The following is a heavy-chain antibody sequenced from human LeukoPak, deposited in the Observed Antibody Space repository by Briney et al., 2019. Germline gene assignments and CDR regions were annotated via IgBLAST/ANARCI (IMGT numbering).Heavy chain of an antibody. Sequence: GPPVKVSCKASGGTFSSYAISWVRQAPGQGLEWMGGIIPIFGTANYAQKFQGRVTITADESTSTAYMELSSLRSEDTAVYYCARSRPDYGDYLYYYGMDVWGQGTTVTVSS. J-gene: IGHJ6*02. CDR2: IIPIFGTA. CDR1: GGTFSSYA. CDR3: ARSRPDYGDYLYYYGMDV. V-gene: IGHV1-69*13. D-gene: IGHD4-17*01.